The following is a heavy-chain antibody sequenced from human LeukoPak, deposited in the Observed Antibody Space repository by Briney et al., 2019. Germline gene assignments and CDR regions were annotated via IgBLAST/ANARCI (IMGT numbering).Heavy chain of an antibody. CDR3: TRDRGDCYDY. V-gene: IGHV3-48*01. CDR2: ISGSSSTI. J-gene: IGHJ4*02. CDR1: GFTFSSYG. D-gene: IGHD2-15*01. Sequence: HTGGSLRLSCAASGFTFSSYGMNWVRQAPGKGLEWVSYISGSSSTIYYADSMKGRFTISRDNAKNSLYLQMNSLKTEDTAVYYCTRDRGDCYDYWGQGTLVTVSS.